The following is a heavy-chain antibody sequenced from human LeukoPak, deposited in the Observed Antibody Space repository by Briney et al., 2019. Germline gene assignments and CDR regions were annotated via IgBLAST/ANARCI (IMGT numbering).Heavy chain of an antibody. CDR1: GVSIRSRNNF. Sequence: PSETLSLTCTVSGVSIRSRNNFWGWIRQPPGKGLEWIGSMHYSGTTYYIPSLRSRATISVDTSKNQFSLKLSSVTAADTAVYYCARHEEEDGYNAKTFDFWGQGTLVTVSS. CDR3: ARHEEEDGYNAKTFDF. V-gene: IGHV4-39*01. CDR2: MHYSGTT. J-gene: IGHJ4*02. D-gene: IGHD5-24*01.